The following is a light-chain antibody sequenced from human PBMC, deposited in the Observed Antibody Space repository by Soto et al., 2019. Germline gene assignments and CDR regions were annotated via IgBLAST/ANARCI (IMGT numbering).Light chain of an antibody. CDR3: QKYNNWPRT. J-gene: IGKJ3*01. V-gene: IGKV3-15*01. CDR2: GES. CDR1: QSVSSN. Sequence: EIVMTQSPATLSVSPGERATLSCRTSQSVSSNLAWYQQKPGQAPRLLIYGESTRATGIPARFSGSGSGTEFTLTISSLQSEGFAVYYCQKYNNWPRTFGPGTKVDIK.